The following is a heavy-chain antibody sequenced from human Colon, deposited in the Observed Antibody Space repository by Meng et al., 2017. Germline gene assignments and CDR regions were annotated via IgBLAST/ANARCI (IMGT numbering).Heavy chain of an antibody. D-gene: IGHD3-10*01. V-gene: IGHV4-39*07. Sequence: AETLSLTCTVSGGSISSTTYYWGWNRQPPGKGLEWIGAIYYSGTTYYKPSLKSQITISLDTSKNQFSLELPSVTAADTAVYCCARGGVLWHSSNWGQGTLVTVSS. J-gene: IGHJ4*02. CDR1: GGSISSTTYY. CDR2: IYYSGTT. CDR3: ARGGVLWHSSN.